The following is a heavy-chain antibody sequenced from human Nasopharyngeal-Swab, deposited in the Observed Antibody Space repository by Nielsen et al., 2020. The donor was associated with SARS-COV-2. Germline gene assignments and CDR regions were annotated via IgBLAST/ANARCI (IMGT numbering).Heavy chain of an antibody. D-gene: IGHD3-10*01. V-gene: IGHV1-24*01. CDR1: GYTLPEVA. CDR3: AAQLWSLWFDY. CDR2: FDPEDGEK. J-gene: IGHJ4*02. Sequence: ASVKVSCKVSGYTLPEVAIHWVRQAPGKGPEWMGGFDPEDGEKIYAQKFQGRVTITVHSSTDTAYMELRSLRSEDTATYYCAAQLWSLWFDYWGQGTLVTVSS.